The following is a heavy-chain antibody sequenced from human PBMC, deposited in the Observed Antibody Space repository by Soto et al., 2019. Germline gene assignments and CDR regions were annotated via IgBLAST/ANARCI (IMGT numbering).Heavy chain of an antibody. Sequence: ASVKVSCKXSGYTFTSYGISWVRQAPGQGLEWTGWISAYNGNTNYAQKLQGRVTMTTDTSTSTAYMELRSLRSDDTAVYYCARDSELRYYDSSGYYRPFDYWGQGTLVTVSS. CDR3: ARDSELRYYDSSGYYRPFDY. CDR2: ISAYNGNT. J-gene: IGHJ4*02. D-gene: IGHD3-22*01. CDR1: GYTFTSYG. V-gene: IGHV1-18*01.